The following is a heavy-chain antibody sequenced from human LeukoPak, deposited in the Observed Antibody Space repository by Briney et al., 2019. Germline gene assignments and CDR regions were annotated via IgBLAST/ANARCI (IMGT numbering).Heavy chain of an antibody. CDR1: GYTF. Sequence: ASVKVSCKASGYTFISWVRQAPGQGLEWMGWISAYNGNTNYAQKLQGRVTMTTDTSTSTAYMELRSLRSDDTAVYYCARVAVGQQLASGHSYYYYYGMDVWGQGTTVTVSS. V-gene: IGHV1-18*01. J-gene: IGHJ6*02. CDR3: ARVAVGQQLASGHSYYYYYGMDV. CDR2: ISAYNGNT. D-gene: IGHD6-13*01.